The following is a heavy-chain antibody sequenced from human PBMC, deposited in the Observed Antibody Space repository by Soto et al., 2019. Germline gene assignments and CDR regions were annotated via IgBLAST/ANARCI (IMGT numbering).Heavy chain of an antibody. J-gene: IGHJ4*02. D-gene: IGHD5-12*01. Sequence: GGSLRLSCAASGFTFSSYGMSWVRQAPGKGLEWVSAISGSGGSTYYADSVKGRFTISRDNSKNTLYLQMNSLRAEDTAVYYCAKDLGRGDSGYADYFDYWGQGTLVTVSS. V-gene: IGHV3-23*01. CDR3: AKDLGRGDSGYADYFDY. CDR1: GFTFSSYG. CDR2: ISGSGGST.